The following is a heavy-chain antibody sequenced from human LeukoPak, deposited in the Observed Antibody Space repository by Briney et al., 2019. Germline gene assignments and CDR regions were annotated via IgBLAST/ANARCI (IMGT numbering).Heavy chain of an antibody. CDR3: ASSWLFAFDI. V-gene: IGHV4-59*01. Sequence: SETLSLTCTVSGGSISSYYWSWLRQPPGKGLEWIGYIYYSGSTNYNPSLKSRVTISVDTSKNQFSLKLSSVTAADTAVYYCASSWLFAFDIWGQGTMVTVSS. D-gene: IGHD3-22*01. CDR1: GGSISSYY. CDR2: IYYSGST. J-gene: IGHJ3*02.